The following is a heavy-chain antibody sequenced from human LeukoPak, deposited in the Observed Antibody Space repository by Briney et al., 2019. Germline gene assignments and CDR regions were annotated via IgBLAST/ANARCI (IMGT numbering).Heavy chain of an antibody. J-gene: IGHJ5*02. Sequence: GGSLKISFKGSGYRFSSYWIGWGRPMPGKGVGGMGIIYPGDSDTRYSPSFQGQVTIPSDNSITTAYLQWSSLKASDTAMYYCARRYFRRSFNWFDPWGQGTLVTVSS. D-gene: IGHD3-10*02. CDR1: GYRFSSYW. CDR2: IYPGDSDT. V-gene: IGHV5-51*01. CDR3: ARRYFRRSFNWFDP.